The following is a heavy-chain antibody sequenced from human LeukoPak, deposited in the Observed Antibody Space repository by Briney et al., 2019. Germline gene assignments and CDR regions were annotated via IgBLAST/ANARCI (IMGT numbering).Heavy chain of an antibody. CDR2: ISWNGGSI. CDR1: GFTFDDYA. D-gene: IGHD3-16*01. J-gene: IGHJ3*02. V-gene: IGHV3-9*01. CDR3: ARDLGGSVI. Sequence: GGSLRLSCEASGFTFDDYAMHWVRQAPGKGLEWVSGISWNGGSIGYADSVKGRFTISRDNAKNSLYLQMNSLRAEDTAVYYCARDLGGSVIWGQGTMVTVSS.